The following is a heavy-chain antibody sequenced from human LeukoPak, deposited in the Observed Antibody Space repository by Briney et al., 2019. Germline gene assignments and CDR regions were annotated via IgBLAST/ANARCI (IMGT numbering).Heavy chain of an antibody. CDR1: GGSISSGGYS. CDR2: IYHSGST. CDR3: ARVVPAAIFDY. V-gene: IGHV4-30-2*01. Sequence: SQTLSLTCAVSGGSISSGGYSWSWIRQPPGTGLEWLGYIYHSGSTYYNPSLKSRVTISVDRSKNQFSLKLSSVTAADTAVYYCARVVPAAIFDYWGQGTLVTASS. D-gene: IGHD2-2*01. J-gene: IGHJ4*02.